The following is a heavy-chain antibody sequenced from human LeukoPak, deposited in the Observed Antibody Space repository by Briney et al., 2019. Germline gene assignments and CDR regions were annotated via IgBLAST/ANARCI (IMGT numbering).Heavy chain of an antibody. D-gene: IGHD5-18*01. CDR1: GYTFTSYG. CDR3: ARENGYRYDY. Sequence: ASVKVSCKASGYTFTSYGISWVRQAPGQGLEWMGWISAYNGNTHYAQKLQGRVTMTTDTSTSTVYMELRSLRSDDTALYYCARENGYRYDYWGQGTLVTVSS. J-gene: IGHJ4*02. V-gene: IGHV1-18*01. CDR2: ISAYNGNT.